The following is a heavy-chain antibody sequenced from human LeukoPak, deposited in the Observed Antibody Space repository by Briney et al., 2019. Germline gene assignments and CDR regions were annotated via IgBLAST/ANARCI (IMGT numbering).Heavy chain of an antibody. Sequence: PSETLSLTCTVSGGSISSSSYYWGWIRQPPGKGLEWIGYIYYSGSTNYNPSLKSRVTISVDTSKNQFSLKLSSVTAADTAVYYCARHRPGITMVRGVRGYYFDYWGQGTLVTVSS. CDR2: IYYSGST. CDR1: GGSISSSSYY. D-gene: IGHD3-10*01. J-gene: IGHJ4*02. V-gene: IGHV4-61*05. CDR3: ARHRPGITMVRGVRGYYFDY.